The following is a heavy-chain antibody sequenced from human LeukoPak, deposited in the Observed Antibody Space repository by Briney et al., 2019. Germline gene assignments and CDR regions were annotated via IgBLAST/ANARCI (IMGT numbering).Heavy chain of an antibody. CDR1: GYTFTNYY. D-gene: IGHD3-22*01. V-gene: IGHV1-46*01. J-gene: IGHJ4*02. CDR3: ARELITLGDTYPFDS. CDR2: INPSGHDT. Sequence: ASVKVSCKASGYTFTNYYIQWLRQAPGQGLEWMALINPSGHDTRCAKKFLDSVTVTRDTSTNTVYMEVRSLRSEDTAVYYCARELITLGDTYPFDSWGQGTLVTVSS.